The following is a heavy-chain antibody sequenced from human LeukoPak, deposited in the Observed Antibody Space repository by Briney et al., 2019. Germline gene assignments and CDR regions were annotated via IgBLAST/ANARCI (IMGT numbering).Heavy chain of an antibody. CDR2: IYYSGST. CDR1: GGSISSYY. V-gene: IGHV4-59*01. J-gene: IGHJ6*03. CDR3: ARTTEGYCSTRCYGFSYYYYMDV. Sequence: PSETLSLTCTVSGGSISSYYWSWIRQPPGKGLEWIGYIYYSGSTNYNPSLKSRVTISVDMSKNQFSLKLSSVTAADTAVYYCARTTEGYCSTRCYGFSYYYYMDVWGKGTTVTISS. D-gene: IGHD2-2*01.